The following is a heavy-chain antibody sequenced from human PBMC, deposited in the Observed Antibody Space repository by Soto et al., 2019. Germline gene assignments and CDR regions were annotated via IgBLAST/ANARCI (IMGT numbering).Heavy chain of an antibody. CDR3: ARDYYYGSGDGLDY. D-gene: IGHD3-10*01. V-gene: IGHV3-7*01. CDR2: IKQDGTDQ. Sequence: GGSLRLSCTASGFTFSRYWMSWVRQAPGKGLEWVANIKQDGTDQYYVDSVKGRFTLSRDNAKNSLYLEMNSLRAEDTAVYYCARDYYYGSGDGLDYWGQGTLVTVSS. CDR1: GFTFSRYW. J-gene: IGHJ4*02.